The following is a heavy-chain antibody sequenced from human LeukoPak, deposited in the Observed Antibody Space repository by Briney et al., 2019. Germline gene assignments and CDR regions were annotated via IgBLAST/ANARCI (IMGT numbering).Heavy chain of an antibody. J-gene: IGHJ5*02. Sequence: ASVKVSCKVSGYTFPSYGVSWVRQAPGQGLEWMGWISAYNGNTNYAQKLQGRVTMTTDTSTSTAYMELRSLRSDDTAVYYCARDDLYLWPAWGQGTLVTVSS. CDR2: ISAYNGNT. V-gene: IGHV1-18*01. CDR1: GYTFPSYG. CDR3: ARDDLYLWPA. D-gene: IGHD2-21*01.